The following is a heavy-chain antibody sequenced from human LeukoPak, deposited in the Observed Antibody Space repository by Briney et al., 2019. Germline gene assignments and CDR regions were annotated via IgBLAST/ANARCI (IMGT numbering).Heavy chain of an antibody. CDR1: GSTSSTYA. Sequence: PGGPRSLPCQAPGSTSSTYATHWSRKAPAKGLEGVALIWHDGSNKYYGDSVKDRFTISRDNSKNTLYLQMDSLRDEDTAVYYCARDRGYTYGHPLDYWGQGTLVTVSS. V-gene: IGHV3-33*01. CDR3: ARDRGYTYGHPLDY. D-gene: IGHD5-18*01. CDR2: IWHDGSNK. J-gene: IGHJ4*02.